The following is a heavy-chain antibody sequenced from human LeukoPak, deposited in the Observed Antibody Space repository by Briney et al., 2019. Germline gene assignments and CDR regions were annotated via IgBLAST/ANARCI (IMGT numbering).Heavy chain of an antibody. CDR3: ARRPEQWLVGGFDY. CDR1: GGSISSSSYY. Sequence: SETLSLTCTVSGGSISSSSYYWGWIRQPPGKGLEWIGSIYYSGSTYYNPSLKSRVTISVETSKNQFSLKLSSVTAADMAVYYCARRPEQWLVGGFDYWGQGTLVTVSS. D-gene: IGHD6-19*01. CDR2: IYYSGST. J-gene: IGHJ4*02. V-gene: IGHV4-39*01.